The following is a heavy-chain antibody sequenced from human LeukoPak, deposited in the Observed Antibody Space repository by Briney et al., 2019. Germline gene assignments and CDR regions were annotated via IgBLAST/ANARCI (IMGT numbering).Heavy chain of an antibody. CDR1: GDRVSSNSAI. CDR2: TYYRSKWSS. V-gene: IGHV6-1*01. D-gene: IGHD6-19*01. CDR3: TREAVAGFNY. Sequence: SQTLSLTCVISGDRVSSNSAIWNWIRQSPSRGLEWLGRTYYRSKWSSDYALSVKSRITINPDTSKNQFSLQLNSVTPEDTAVYFCTREAVAGFNYWGQGTLVTVSS. J-gene: IGHJ4*02.